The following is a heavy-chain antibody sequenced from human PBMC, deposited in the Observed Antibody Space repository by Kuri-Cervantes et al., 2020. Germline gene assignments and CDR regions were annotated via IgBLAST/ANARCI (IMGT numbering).Heavy chain of an antibody. J-gene: IGHJ5*02. Sequence: SETLSLTCAVYGGSFSIYYWSWIRQPPGKGLEWIGEINHRGSTNYNPSLKSRVTISVDTSKNQFSLKLTSVTAADTAVYYCARGIGTQYYYDSSGYRWRNWFDPWGQGTLVTVSS. CDR3: ARGIGTQYYYDSSGYRWRNWFDP. CDR2: INHRGST. CDR1: GGSFSIYY. V-gene: IGHV4-34*01. D-gene: IGHD3-22*01.